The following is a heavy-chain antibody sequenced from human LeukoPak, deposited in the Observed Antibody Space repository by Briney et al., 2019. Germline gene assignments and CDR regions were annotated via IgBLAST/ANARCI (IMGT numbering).Heavy chain of an antibody. D-gene: IGHD3-22*01. V-gene: IGHV4-39*07. CDR3: ARGNYYDSSGYPYYYYYMDV. J-gene: IGHJ6*03. CDR1: GGSISSSSYY. CDR2: IYYSGST. Sequence: SETLSLTCTVSGGSISSSSYYWGGIRQPPGKGLEGIGSIYYSGSTYYNPSLKSRVTISVDTSKNQFSLKLSSVTAADTAVYYCARGNYYDSSGYPYYYYYMDVWGKGTTVTVSS.